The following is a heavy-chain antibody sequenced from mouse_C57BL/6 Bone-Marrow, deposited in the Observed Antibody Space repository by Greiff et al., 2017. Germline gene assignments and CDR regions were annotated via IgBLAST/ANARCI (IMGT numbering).Heavy chain of an antibody. CDR3: ARWGYYAPRRDY. D-gene: IGHD2-3*01. CDR1: GYTFTSYT. V-gene: IGHV1-4*01. Sequence: QVQLKQSGAELARPGASVKMSCKASGYTFTSYTMHWVKQRPGQGLEWIGYINPSSGYTKYNQKFKDKATLTADKSSSTAYMQLSSLTSEDSAVYYCARWGYYAPRRDYWGQGTTLTVSS. CDR2: INPSSGYT. J-gene: IGHJ2*01.